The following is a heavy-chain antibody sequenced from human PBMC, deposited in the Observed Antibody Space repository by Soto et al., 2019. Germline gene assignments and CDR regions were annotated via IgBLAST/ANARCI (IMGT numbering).Heavy chain of an antibody. Sequence: QLQLQESGPGLVKPSETLSLTCPVSGGSISSSSYSWVWFRQPPGKGLEWIGSIYYSGSTYYNPSLKSRVTISVDTSKNQFSLKLSSVTAADTAVYYCASPKIAFYNWFDPWGQGTLVTVSS. J-gene: IGHJ5*02. CDR2: IYYSGST. CDR3: ASPKIAFYNWFDP. D-gene: IGHD3-3*02. CDR1: GGSISSSSYS. V-gene: IGHV4-39*01.